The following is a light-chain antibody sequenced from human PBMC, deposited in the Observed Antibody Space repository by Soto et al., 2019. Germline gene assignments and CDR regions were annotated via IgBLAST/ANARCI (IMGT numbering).Light chain of an antibody. Sequence: GDRVRITCRASQGISNYLAWYQQKPGKVPKLLIYAASTLQSGVPSRFSGSGSGTDFTLTISSLQPEDVATYYCQKYNSAPITFAHGTRLEIK. J-gene: IGKJ5*01. CDR3: QKYNSAPIT. CDR2: AAS. V-gene: IGKV1-27*01. CDR1: QGISNY.